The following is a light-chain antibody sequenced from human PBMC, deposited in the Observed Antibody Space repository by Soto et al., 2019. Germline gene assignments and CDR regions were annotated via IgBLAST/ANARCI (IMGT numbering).Light chain of an antibody. CDR3: QQYNSNSPRT. J-gene: IGKJ4*01. CDR2: QTS. Sequence: DIVLTQSPATLSSFRGDRVTLSCRASQYINTRLAWYQQQPGPAPSPLIYQTSPRAAGIPARFSGSGSGTEFTLTISSLQPDDFASYYCQQYNSNSPRTFGGGTKVDIK. V-gene: IGKV3D-15*01. CDR1: QYINTR.